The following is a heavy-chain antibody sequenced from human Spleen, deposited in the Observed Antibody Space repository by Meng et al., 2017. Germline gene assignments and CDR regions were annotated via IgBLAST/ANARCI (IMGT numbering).Heavy chain of an antibody. V-gene: IGHV1-69*10. J-gene: IGHJ5*02. CDR2: IIPIVDIT. CDR3: ARDPDSSGYFKPNWFDT. Sequence: QVQLVQSGSEVKKPGSSVKVSCKASGGTFSSYGINWVRQAPGQGLEWMGGIIPIVDITHYAQKFQGRVTITADKSTSTAYMELSSLRSEDTAVYYCARDPDSSGYFKPNWFDTWGRGTLVTVSS. D-gene: IGHD3-22*01. CDR1: GGTFSSYG.